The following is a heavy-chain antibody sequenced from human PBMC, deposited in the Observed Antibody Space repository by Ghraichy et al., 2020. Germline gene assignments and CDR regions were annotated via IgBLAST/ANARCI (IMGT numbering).Heavy chain of an antibody. CDR2: IESGGTT. J-gene: IGHJ6*02. CDR3: ARGGNLYYYYGLDV. CDR1: GLTVTNNY. V-gene: IGHV3-53*01. Sequence: GSLRLPCAASGLTVTNNYVTWVRQAPGKGLEWVSIIESGGTTYYTDSVKGRFTVSRDNSKNTLYLQMDSLRAEDTAIYYCARGGNLYYYYGLDVWGRGTTVTVSS. D-gene: IGHD3-10*01.